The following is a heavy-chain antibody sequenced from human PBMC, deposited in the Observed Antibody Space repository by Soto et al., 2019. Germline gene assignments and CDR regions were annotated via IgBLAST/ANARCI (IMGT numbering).Heavy chain of an antibody. Sequence: QITLKESGPTLVKPTQTLTLTCSFSGFALSTTGVGVGWIRQSPGKALEWLAIIYWDNDKRYSPSLKSRVTFTKDTSKNQVVLTVTMIDPVDTGTYYCARSLWFGELHWGQGALVTVSS. CDR3: ARSLWFGELH. D-gene: IGHD3-10*01. CDR1: GFALSTTGVG. V-gene: IGHV2-5*02. CDR2: IYWDNDK. J-gene: IGHJ4*02.